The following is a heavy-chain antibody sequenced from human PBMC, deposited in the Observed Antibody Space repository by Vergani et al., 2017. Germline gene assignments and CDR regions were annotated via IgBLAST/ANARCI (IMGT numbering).Heavy chain of an antibody. V-gene: IGHV3-23*01. D-gene: IGHD5-12*01. CDR3: AKELCAVGVSVCGYSSYRPLDAFYI. CDR2: ISGSGGST. J-gene: IGHJ3*02. CDR1: GFTFSSYA. Sequence: EVQLLEPGGGLLHPGGSLRLSCAASGFTFSSYAMSWVRQAPGKGLEWVSAISGSGGSTYYADALKGRFTNSRDNSKNTLYLQMNRLSAEDTSVYYCAKELCAVGVSVCGYSSYRPLDAFYIWGQGTMVTVSS.